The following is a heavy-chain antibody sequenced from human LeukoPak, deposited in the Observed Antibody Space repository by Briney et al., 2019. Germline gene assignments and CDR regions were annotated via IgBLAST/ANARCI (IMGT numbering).Heavy chain of an antibody. CDR1: GFTFSSYA. CDR2: ISGTGGST. D-gene: IGHD2-15*01. V-gene: IGHV3-23*01. Sequence: GGSLRLSCAASGFTFSSYAMNWVRQAPGKGLEWVSTISGTGGSTYYADSVKGRFTISRDNSKNTLFLQMNSQRAEDTAVYYCAKEGRYFYGLDVWGQGTTVTVSS. J-gene: IGHJ6*02. CDR3: AKEGRYFYGLDV.